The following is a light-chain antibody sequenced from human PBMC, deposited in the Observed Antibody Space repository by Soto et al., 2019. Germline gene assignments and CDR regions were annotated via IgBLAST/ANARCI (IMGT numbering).Light chain of an antibody. CDR1: SSDGGGYNY. J-gene: IGLJ2*01. CDR3: SSLAANNDLQ. Sequence: QSALTQPPSASGSPGQSVTISCTGTSSDGGGYNYVSWYQQHPGKAPKLMISEVSKRPSGVPDRFSGSKSGNTASLTVSGLQAEDEADYHCSSLAANNDLQFGGGTKLTVL. V-gene: IGLV2-8*01. CDR2: EVS.